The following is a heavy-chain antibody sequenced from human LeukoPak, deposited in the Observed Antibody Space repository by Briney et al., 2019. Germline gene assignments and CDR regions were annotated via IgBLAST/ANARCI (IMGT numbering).Heavy chain of an antibody. D-gene: IGHD4-11*01. CDR3: ARSYSATDY. CDR1: GGSISGYY. CDR2: IYYSGST. V-gene: IGHV4-59*01. Sequence: PSETLSLTCTVSGGSISGYYWSWIRQPPGKGLEWIGYIYYSGSTNYNPSLKSRVTISVYTSKNQFALQVSSVTAADTAVYYCARSYSATDYWGQGTLVTVSS. J-gene: IGHJ4*02.